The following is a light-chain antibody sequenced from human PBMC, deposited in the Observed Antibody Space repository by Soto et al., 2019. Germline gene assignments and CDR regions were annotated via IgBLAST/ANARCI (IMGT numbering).Light chain of an antibody. V-gene: IGKV3-15*01. CDR2: DTS. J-gene: IGKJ1*01. CDR3: QQYNNWPRT. CDR1: QSLANSF. Sequence: EFVLTQSPGTLSLSPGERATLSCRASQSLANSFIAWYQQKPGQAPRLLIYDTSTRATGIPARFSGSGSGTEFTLTISSLQSEDFAVYYCQQYNNWPRTFGQGTKVEIK.